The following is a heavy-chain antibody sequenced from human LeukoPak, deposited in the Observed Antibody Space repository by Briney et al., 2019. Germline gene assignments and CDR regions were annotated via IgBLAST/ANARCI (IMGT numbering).Heavy chain of an antibody. Sequence: PGRSLRLSCAAPGFTFDDYAMHWVRQAPGKGLEWVSGISWNSGSIGYADSVKGRFTISRDNAKNSLYLQMNSLRAEDMALYYCAKTYSSGWDDAFDIWGQGTMVTVSS. CDR3: AKTYSSGWDDAFDI. CDR1: GFTFDDYA. J-gene: IGHJ3*02. V-gene: IGHV3-9*03. D-gene: IGHD6-19*01. CDR2: ISWNSGSI.